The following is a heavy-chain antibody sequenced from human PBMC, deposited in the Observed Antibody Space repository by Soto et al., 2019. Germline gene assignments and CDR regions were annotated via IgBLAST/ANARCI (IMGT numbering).Heavy chain of an antibody. CDR3: ARVYLSGGNSDY. Sequence: PSETLSLTCTVSGGSISSGDYYWSWIRQPPGKGLEWIGYIYYSGSTYYNPSLKSRVTISVDTSKNQFSLKLSSVTAADTAVYYCARVYLSGGNSDYRGQGTLVTVSS. CDR2: IYYSGST. V-gene: IGHV4-30-4*01. D-gene: IGHD2-15*01. J-gene: IGHJ4*02. CDR1: GGSISSGDYY.